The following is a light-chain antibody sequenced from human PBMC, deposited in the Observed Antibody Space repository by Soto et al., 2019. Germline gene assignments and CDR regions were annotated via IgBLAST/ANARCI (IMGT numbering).Light chain of an antibody. CDR2: GAS. V-gene: IGKV3-15*01. J-gene: IGKJ1*01. Sequence: EIVLTQSPATLSLSPGERATLSCRASQFISNSLAWYQQRPGQPPRLLIYGASTRAAGISARFSGSGSGTEFTLTISSLQSEDFAVYYCQQSSNWPRTFGQGTKVDI. CDR1: QFISNS. CDR3: QQSSNWPRT.